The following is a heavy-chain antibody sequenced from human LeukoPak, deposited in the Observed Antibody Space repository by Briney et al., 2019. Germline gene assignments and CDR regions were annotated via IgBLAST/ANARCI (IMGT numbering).Heavy chain of an antibody. CDR1: GGSINGYY. V-gene: IGHV4-4*09. D-gene: IGHD3-3*01. CDR2: IYSSGGA. CDR3: ARHGADVTTIPDYSYYYMDV. Sequence: PSETLSLTCTVSGGSINGYYWSWLRQPPGKRPEWIAYIYSSGGADYNPSLKSRVTISVDTSKNQVSLKLNSVTAADTAVYYCARHGADVTTIPDYSYYYMDVWGKGTTVIVSS. J-gene: IGHJ6*03.